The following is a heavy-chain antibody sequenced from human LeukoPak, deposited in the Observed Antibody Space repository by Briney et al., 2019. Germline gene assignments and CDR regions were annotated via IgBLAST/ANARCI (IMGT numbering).Heavy chain of an antibody. Sequence: SETLSLTCAVYGGSFSGYYWSWIRQPPGKGLEWIGEINHSGSTNYNPSLKSRVTISVDTSKNQFSLKLSSVTAADTAVYYCARGYDSSGYDGSDAFDIWGQGTMVTVSS. CDR3: ARGYDSSGYDGSDAFDI. V-gene: IGHV4-34*01. CDR2: INHSGST. J-gene: IGHJ3*02. CDR1: GGSFSGYY. D-gene: IGHD3-22*01.